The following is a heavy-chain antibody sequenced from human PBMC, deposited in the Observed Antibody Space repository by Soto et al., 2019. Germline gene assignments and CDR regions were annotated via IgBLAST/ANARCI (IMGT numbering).Heavy chain of an antibody. CDR1: GYTFTGYY. CDR3: ARGVYYGSGSYLYYFDY. J-gene: IGHJ4*02. Sequence: ASVKVSCKASGYTFTGYYMHWVRQAPGQGLEWMGWINPNSGGTNYAQKFQGRVTMTRDTSISTAYMELSRLRSDDTAVYYCARGVYYGSGSYLYYFDYWGQGTLVTVSS. CDR2: INPNSGGT. V-gene: IGHV1-2*02. D-gene: IGHD3-10*01.